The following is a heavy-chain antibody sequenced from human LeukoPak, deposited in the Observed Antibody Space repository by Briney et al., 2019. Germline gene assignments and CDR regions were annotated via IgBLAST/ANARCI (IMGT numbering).Heavy chain of an antibody. CDR2: IRYDGSNK. CDR3: AKVFRYDPSSSRLTYYYYYYMDV. V-gene: IGHV3-30*02. CDR1: GFTFGDFA. Sequence: GGSLRLSCTASGFTFGDFAMSWVRQAPGKGLEWVAFIRYDGSNKYYADSVKGRFTISRDNSKNTLYLQMNSLRAEDTAVYYCAKVFRYDPSSSRLTYYYYYYMDVWGKGTTVTISS. J-gene: IGHJ6*03. D-gene: IGHD3-9*01.